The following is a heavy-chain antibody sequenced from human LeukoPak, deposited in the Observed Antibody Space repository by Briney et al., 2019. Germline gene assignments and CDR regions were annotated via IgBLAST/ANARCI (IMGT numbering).Heavy chain of an antibody. CDR3: ARDGVAYYYDSSGYHDY. CDR2: ISSSSSYI. Sequence: GGSLRLSCAAPGFTFSSYSMNWVRQAPGKGLEWVSSISSSSSYIYYADSVKGRFTISRDNAKNSLYLQMNSLRAEDTAVYYCARDGVAYYYDSSGYHDYWGQGTLVTVSS. V-gene: IGHV3-21*01. D-gene: IGHD3-22*01. J-gene: IGHJ4*02. CDR1: GFTFSSYS.